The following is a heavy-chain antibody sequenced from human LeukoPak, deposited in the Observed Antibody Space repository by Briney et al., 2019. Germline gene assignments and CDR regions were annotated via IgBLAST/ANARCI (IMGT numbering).Heavy chain of an antibody. CDR2: ISGSGGST. Sequence: GGSLRLSCPASGFTFNNYAMIWVRQAPGKGLEWVSGISGSGGSTYYADSVKGRFRISRDNSKNTLYLQMNGLRVDNTAVYYCAKGVQWAVPGSCLDSWGLGTLVTVSS. CDR3: AKGVQWAVPGSCLDS. J-gene: IGHJ4*02. V-gene: IGHV3-23*01. D-gene: IGHD6-19*01. CDR1: GFTFNNYA.